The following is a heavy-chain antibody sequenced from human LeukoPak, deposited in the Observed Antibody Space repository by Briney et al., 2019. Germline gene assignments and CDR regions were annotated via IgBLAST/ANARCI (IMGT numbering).Heavy chain of an antibody. J-gene: IGHJ4*02. D-gene: IGHD2-8*01. Sequence: PGGSLRLSCAASGFTFNLYAMSWVRQAPGKGLEWVSAISDSGGSTYDADSVKGRFTISRDNSKNTLYLQMNSLRAEDTAVYYCAKDTSIGRYCTNGVCSPFDYWGQGTLVTVSS. V-gene: IGHV3-23*01. CDR3: AKDTSIGRYCTNGVCSPFDY. CDR2: ISDSGGST. CDR1: GFTFNLYA.